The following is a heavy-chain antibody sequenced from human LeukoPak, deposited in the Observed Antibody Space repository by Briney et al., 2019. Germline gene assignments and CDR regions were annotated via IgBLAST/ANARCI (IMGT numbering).Heavy chain of an antibody. CDR3: ARTYYDILTGYSLYYYYYYMDV. V-gene: IGHV3-9*01. CDR2: ISWNSGSI. D-gene: IGHD3-9*01. Sequence: GGSLRLSCAASGFTFDDYAMHWVRQAPGKGLEWVSGISWNSGSIGYADSVKGRFTISRDNAKNSLYLQMNSLRAENTALYYCARTYYDILTGYSLYYYYYYMDVWGKGTTVTVSS. CDR1: GFTFDDYA. J-gene: IGHJ6*03.